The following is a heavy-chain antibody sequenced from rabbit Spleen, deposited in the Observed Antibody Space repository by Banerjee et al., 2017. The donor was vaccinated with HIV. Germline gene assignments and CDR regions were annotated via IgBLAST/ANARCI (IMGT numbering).Heavy chain of an antibody. J-gene: IGHJ6*01. D-gene: IGHD7-1*01. V-gene: IGHV1S45*01. Sequence: QEQLVESGGGLVQPEGSLTLTCTASGFSFSSTYWICWVRQAPGKGLEWIGCINTGSSGSGYYATWAKGRFTISKTSSTTVTLRMTSLTAADTATYFCARAGRADVGYMSHYGMDLWGPGTLVTVS. CDR3: ARAGRADVGYMSHYGMDL. CDR1: GFSFSSTYW. CDR2: INTGSSGSG.